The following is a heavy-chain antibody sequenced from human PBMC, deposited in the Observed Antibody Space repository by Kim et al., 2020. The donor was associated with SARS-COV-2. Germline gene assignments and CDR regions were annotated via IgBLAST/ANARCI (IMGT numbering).Heavy chain of an antibody. CDR3: ARDGIAAAGIYPATNDNYYGMDV. D-gene: IGHD6-13*01. V-gene: IGHV1-69*13. CDR2: IIPIFGTA. CDR1: GGTFSSYA. Sequence: SVKVSCKASGGTFSSYAISWVRQAPGQGLEWMGGIIPIFGTANYAQKFQGRVTITADESTSTAYMELSSLRSEDTAVYYCARDGIAAAGIYPATNDNYYGMDVWGQGTTVTVSS. J-gene: IGHJ6*02.